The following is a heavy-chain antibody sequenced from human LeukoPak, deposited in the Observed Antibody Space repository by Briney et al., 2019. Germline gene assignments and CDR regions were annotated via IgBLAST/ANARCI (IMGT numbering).Heavy chain of an antibody. CDR3: ARLATAGTVEYFQH. D-gene: IGHD6-13*01. CDR1: GGSISSYY. V-gene: IGHV4-59*08. Sequence: SETLSLTCNVSGGSISSYYWSWIRQPPGKGLEWIGYIYYSGSTNYNPSLKSRVTISVDTSKNQFSLKLSSVTAADTAVYYCARLATAGTVEYFQHWGQGTLVTVSS. CDR2: IYYSGST. J-gene: IGHJ1*01.